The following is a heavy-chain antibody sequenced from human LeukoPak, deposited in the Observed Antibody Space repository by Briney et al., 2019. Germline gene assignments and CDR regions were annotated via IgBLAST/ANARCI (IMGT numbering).Heavy chain of an antibody. V-gene: IGHV3-21*01. Sequence: PGGPLRLSCAASGLPLSSNSMKWVRRAPGRGPAGVSSISSSTYIYYADSMKGRFTISRANTKNSLYLQMNSPRAEDTAVYYCARVIYYHYYYMDVWGKGTTVTVSS. J-gene: IGHJ6*03. CDR1: GLPLSSNS. CDR3: ARVIYYHYYYMDV. CDR2: ISSSTYI.